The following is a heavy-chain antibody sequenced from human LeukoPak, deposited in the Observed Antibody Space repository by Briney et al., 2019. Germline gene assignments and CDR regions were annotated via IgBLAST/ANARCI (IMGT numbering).Heavy chain of an antibody. V-gene: IGHV1-69*05. D-gene: IGHD6-6*01. J-gene: IGHJ4*02. Sequence: SVKVSCKASGGTFSSYAISWVRQAPGQGLEWMGGIIPIFGTANYAQKFQGRVTITTDESTSTAYMELSSLRSEDTAVYYCASFPSSSSYYFGYWGQGTLVTVSS. CDR1: GGTFSSYA. CDR3: ASFPSSSSYYFGY. CDR2: IIPIFGTA.